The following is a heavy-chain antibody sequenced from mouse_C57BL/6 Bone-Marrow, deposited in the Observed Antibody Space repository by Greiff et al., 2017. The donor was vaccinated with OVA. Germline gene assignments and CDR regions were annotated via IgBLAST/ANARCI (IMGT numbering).Heavy chain of an antibody. CDR2: IYPGSGNT. D-gene: IGHD1-1*01. CDR1: GYTFTDYY. V-gene: IGHV1-76*01. CDR3: ARPLTTDYAMDY. J-gene: IGHJ4*01. Sequence: QVQLQQSGAELVRPGASVKLSCKASGYTFTDYYINWVKQRPGQGLEWIARIYPGSGNTYYNEKFKGKATLTAEKSSSTAYMQLSSLTSEDSAVYFCARPLTTDYAMDYWGQGTSVTVSS.